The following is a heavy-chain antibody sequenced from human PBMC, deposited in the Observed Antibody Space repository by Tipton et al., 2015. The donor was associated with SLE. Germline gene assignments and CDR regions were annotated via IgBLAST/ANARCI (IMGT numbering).Heavy chain of an antibody. V-gene: IGHV1-46*01. Sequence: QSGAEVKKPGASVQVSCQASGDTFTNDYIHWVRQAPGQGLEWMGMINPSGDYTTYAQGFQGRVTMTRVTSTSTVYLEVTSLRSQDTATYYCARDGQNISSWYMDSWGLGTLVTVSS. CDR3: ARDGQNISSWYMDS. CDR1: GDTFTNDY. D-gene: IGHD6-13*01. CDR2: INPSGDYT. J-gene: IGHJ4*02.